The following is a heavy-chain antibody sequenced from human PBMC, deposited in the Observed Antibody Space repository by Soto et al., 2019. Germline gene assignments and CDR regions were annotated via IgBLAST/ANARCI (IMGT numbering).Heavy chain of an antibody. CDR1: GYTFTSDG. V-gene: IGHV1-18*04. CDR3: AREAGSPDYLRPECAGAFDI. CDR2: ISAYNGNT. D-gene: IGHD3-10*01. Sequence: GSVNVSCKASGYTFTSDGISWVRQAPGQGLEWMGWISAYNGNTNYAQKLQGRVTMTTDTSTSTAYMELRSLRSDDTAVYYCAREAGSPDYLRPECAGAFDIWGQGTIVTVS. J-gene: IGHJ3*02.